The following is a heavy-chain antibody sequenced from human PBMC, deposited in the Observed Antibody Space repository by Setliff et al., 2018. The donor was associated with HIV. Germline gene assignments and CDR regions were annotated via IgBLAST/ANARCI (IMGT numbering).Heavy chain of an antibody. Sequence: ASVKVSCKASGGTFSSYAISWVRQAPGQGLEWMGGIIPIFGTANYAQKLQGRITMTTDPSTSTAYMDLRSLRSDDTAVYYCARDDVFKSSSFDYWGQGTLVTVSS. V-gene: IGHV1-69*05. D-gene: IGHD6-13*01. CDR1: GGTFSSYA. CDR2: IIPIFGTA. CDR3: ARDDVFKSSSFDY. J-gene: IGHJ4*02.